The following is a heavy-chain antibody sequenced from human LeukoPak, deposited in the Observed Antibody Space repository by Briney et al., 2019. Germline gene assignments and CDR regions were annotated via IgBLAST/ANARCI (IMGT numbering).Heavy chain of an antibody. D-gene: IGHD5-18*01. CDR3: ARAQLWPNRYYYYYGMDV. V-gene: IGHV1-69*13. J-gene: IGHJ6*02. Sequence: VASVKVSCKASGGTFSSYAISWVRQAPGQGLEWMGGIIPIFGTANYAQKFQGRVTITADESTSTAYMELSSLRSEDTAVYYCARAQLWPNRYYYYYGMDVWGQGTTVTVSS. CDR1: GGTFSSYA. CDR2: IIPIFGTA.